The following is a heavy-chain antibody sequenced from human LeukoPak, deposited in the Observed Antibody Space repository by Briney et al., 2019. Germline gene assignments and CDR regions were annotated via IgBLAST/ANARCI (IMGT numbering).Heavy chain of an antibody. Sequence: SETLSLTCTVSGGSIRSSSYYWGWIRQPPGKGLEWIGSIYYSGSTYYNPSLKSRVTISVDTSKNQFSLKLSSVTAADTAVYYCARQAKYYYGSENPFDYWGQGTLVTVSS. V-gene: IGHV4-39*01. D-gene: IGHD3-10*01. J-gene: IGHJ4*02. CDR1: GGSIRSSSYY. CDR2: IYYSGST. CDR3: ARQAKYYYGSENPFDY.